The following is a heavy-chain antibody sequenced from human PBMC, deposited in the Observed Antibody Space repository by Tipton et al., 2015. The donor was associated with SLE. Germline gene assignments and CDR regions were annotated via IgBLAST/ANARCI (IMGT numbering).Heavy chain of an antibody. CDR3: ARRAFWTGPFDY. J-gene: IGHJ4*02. CDR2: IYTSGST. V-gene: IGHV4-61*09. CDR1: GASIGIGNYY. D-gene: IGHD3/OR15-3a*01. Sequence: TLSLTCTVSGASIGIGNYYWTWIRQPAGKGLELFGHIYTSGSTDYSPSLKSRVTISLDTSKSQFSLKLSSVTAADTAVYYCARRAFWTGPFDYWGQGTLVTVSS.